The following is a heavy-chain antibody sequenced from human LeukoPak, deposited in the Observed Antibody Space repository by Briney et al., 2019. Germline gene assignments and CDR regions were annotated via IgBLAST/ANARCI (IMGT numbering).Heavy chain of an antibody. CDR3: ARVGWGWNYVGYYYYMDV. CDR1: GYTFTSYD. D-gene: IGHD1-7*01. V-gene: IGHV1-8*01. J-gene: IGHJ6*03. Sequence: ASVKVSCKASGYTFTSYDINWVRQATGQGLEWMGWMNPNSGNTGYAQKFQGRVTMTRNTSISTAYMELSSLRSGDTAVYYCARVGWGWNYVGYYYYMDVWGKGTTVTVSS. CDR2: MNPNSGNT.